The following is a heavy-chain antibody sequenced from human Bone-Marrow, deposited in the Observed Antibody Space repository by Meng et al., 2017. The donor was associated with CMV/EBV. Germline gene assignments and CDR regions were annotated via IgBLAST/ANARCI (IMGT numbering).Heavy chain of an antibody. CDR1: GFTFSSYS. Sequence: GGSLRLSCAASGFTFSSYSMNWVRQAPGKGLQWVSSISSSSSYIYYADSVKGRFTISKDNSKNTLYLQMNSLRAEDTAVYYCARVYLRSQTKYCSSTSCSSRDYWGQGTLVTVSS. D-gene: IGHD2-2*01. CDR2: ISSSSSYI. V-gene: IGHV3-21*01. J-gene: IGHJ4*02. CDR3: ARVYLRSQTKYCSSTSCSSRDY.